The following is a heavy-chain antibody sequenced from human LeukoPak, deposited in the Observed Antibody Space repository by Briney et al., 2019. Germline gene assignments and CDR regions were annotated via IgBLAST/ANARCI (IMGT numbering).Heavy chain of an antibody. CDR2: IKGDESAR. Sequence: GGSLRLSCEASGFTFSTYWMAWVRQAPGKGLEWVANIKGDESARHQADSVKGRFTISRDNAKKSVYLQMSSLRGEDTAVYYCARDVGGSRDYWGQGTLVTVSS. J-gene: IGHJ4*01. CDR1: GFTFSTYW. D-gene: IGHD1-26*01. V-gene: IGHV3-7*01. CDR3: ARDVGGSRDY.